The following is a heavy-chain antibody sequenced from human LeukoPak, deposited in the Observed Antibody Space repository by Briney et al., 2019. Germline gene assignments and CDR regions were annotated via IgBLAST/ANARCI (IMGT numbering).Heavy chain of an antibody. Sequence: SETLSLTCTVSGASITSFYWAWIRQPPGRGLEWMGHIYNNGGAKYNPSLKSRISISLDTSKSQFSLTLTSVTAADTAVYFCARHFYCDSLDEWGQRTLVTVSS. CDR1: GASITSFY. CDR2: IYNNGGA. CDR3: ARHFYCDSLDE. D-gene: IGHD3-22*01. J-gene: IGHJ4*02. V-gene: IGHV4-59*08.